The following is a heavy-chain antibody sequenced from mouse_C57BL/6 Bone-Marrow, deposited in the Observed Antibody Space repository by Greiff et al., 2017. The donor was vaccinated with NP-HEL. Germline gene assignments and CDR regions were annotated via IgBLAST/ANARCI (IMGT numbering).Heavy chain of an antibody. J-gene: IGHJ4*01. D-gene: IGHD1-1*01. CDR1: GYTFTSYW. V-gene: IGHV1-52*01. Sequence: QVQLQQPGAELVRPGSSVKLSCKASGYTFTSYWMHWVKQRPIQGLEWIGNIDPSDSETHYNQKFKDKATLTVDKSSSTAYMQLSSLTSEDSAVYYCARAAGGTTVVHYYAMDYWGQGTSVTVSS. CDR2: IDPSDSET. CDR3: ARAAGGTTVVHYYAMDY.